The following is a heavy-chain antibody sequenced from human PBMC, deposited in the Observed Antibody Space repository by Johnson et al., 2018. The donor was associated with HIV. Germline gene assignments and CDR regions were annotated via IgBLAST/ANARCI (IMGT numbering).Heavy chain of an antibody. CDR3: ASTSSGWFYACDI. J-gene: IGHJ3*02. Sequence: VQLVESGGGVVQPGGSLTLSCAASGFTFSNSDMHWVRQPTGQGLEWVSGLGTAGDRPYADSVKGRFTISRDNSKNTLYLQMNSLRAEDTAVDYCASTSSGWFYACDIWGQGTMVTVSS. CDR1: GFTFSNSD. V-gene: IGHV3-13*01. CDR2: LGTAGDR. D-gene: IGHD6-19*01.